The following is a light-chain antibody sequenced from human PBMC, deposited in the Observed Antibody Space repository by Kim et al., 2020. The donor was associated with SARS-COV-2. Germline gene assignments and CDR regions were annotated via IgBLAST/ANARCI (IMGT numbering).Light chain of an antibody. V-gene: IGKV1-5*03. CDR3: QQYSGYPLT. Sequence: DIQMTQSPSILSASVGDRVTITCRASQSISTWLAWYQHKPGKAPKLLIYKASSLESGVPSSFSGSGSGTEFTLTISSLQPDDFATYYCQQYSGYPLTFGGGTKVDIK. CDR2: KAS. CDR1: QSISTW. J-gene: IGKJ4*01.